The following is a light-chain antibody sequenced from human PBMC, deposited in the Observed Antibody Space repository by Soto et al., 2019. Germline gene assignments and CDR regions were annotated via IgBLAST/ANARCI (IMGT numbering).Light chain of an antibody. CDR1: QDIIRH. V-gene: IGKV1-39*01. J-gene: IGKJ5*01. Sequence: DIQMTQSPSTLSASVGDRVTITCRASQDIIRHLNWYQHKPGRAPRLLIYAASTLQSGVPSRFTGSGSGTEFTLTISGLQPEDFATYYCQHSYTVPIAFGQGTRLEIK. CDR3: QHSYTVPIA. CDR2: AAS.